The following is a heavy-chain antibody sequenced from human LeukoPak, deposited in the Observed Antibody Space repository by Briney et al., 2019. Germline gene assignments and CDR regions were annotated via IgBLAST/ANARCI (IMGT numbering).Heavy chain of an antibody. V-gene: IGHV3-23*01. J-gene: IGHJ4*02. D-gene: IGHD3-3*01. CDR1: GFTFSSYA. CDR2: ISGSGGST. Sequence: GSLRLSCAASGFTFSSYAMSWVRPAPGKGLEWVSAISGSGGSTYYADSVKGRFTISRDNSKNTLYLQMNSLRAEDTAVYYCAKAVYYDFWSGYFFDYWGQGTLVTVSS. CDR3: AKAVYYDFWSGYFFDY.